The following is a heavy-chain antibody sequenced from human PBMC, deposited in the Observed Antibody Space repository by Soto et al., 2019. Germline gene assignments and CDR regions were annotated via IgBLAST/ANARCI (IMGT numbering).Heavy chain of an antibody. D-gene: IGHD3-3*01. CDR3: ARDGDRFLEWLFREGDWFDP. CDR2: ISAYNGNT. Sequence: QVQLVQSGAEVKKPGASVKVSCKASGYTFTSYGISWVRQAPGQGLEWMGWISAYNGNTNYAQKLQGRVTMTTDTSTSTAYMELRSLRSDDTAVYYCARDGDRFLEWLFREGDWFDPWGQGTLVTVSS. J-gene: IGHJ5*02. V-gene: IGHV1-18*01. CDR1: GYTFTSYG.